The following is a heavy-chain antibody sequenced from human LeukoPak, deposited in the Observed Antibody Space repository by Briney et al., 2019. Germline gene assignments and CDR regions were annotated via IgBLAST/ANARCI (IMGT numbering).Heavy chain of an antibody. Sequence: ASVKVSCKASGYTFTGHYMHWVRQAPGQGPEWMGWINPNSGGTNYAQKFQGRVTMTRDTSISTAYMELSGLRSDDTAVYYCAREEVGATARWGQGTLVTVSS. CDR1: GYTFTGHY. V-gene: IGHV1-2*02. J-gene: IGHJ4*02. D-gene: IGHD1-26*01. CDR3: AREEVGATAR. CDR2: INPNSGGT.